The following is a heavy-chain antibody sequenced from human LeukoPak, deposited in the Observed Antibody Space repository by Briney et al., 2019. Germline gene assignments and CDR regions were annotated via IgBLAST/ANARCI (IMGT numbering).Heavy chain of an antibody. D-gene: IGHD6-13*01. CDR2: IYHSGRT. CDR1: GYSTSSGDY. J-gene: IGHJ4*02. V-gene: IGHV4-38-2*01. Sequence: PSETLSLTCAVSGYSTSSGDYCGWIRQPPGKGLEWIGSIYHSGRTFYNASLKSRVTMSVDTSNNQFSLKLSSVTAADTAVYYCARLPSWSVLFELWGQGTLVTVSS. CDR3: ARLPSWSVLFEL.